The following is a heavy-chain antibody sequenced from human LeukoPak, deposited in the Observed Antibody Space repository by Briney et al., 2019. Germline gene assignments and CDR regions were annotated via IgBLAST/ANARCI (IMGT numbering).Heavy chain of an antibody. CDR2: IRSSGRPI. J-gene: IGHJ4*02. CDR3: VRDPDALDF. CDR1: GFTCSSYS. Sequence: PGGSLRLSCAASGFTCSSYSMSWVRQAPGKGREWVAYIRSSGRPIYYADSVKGRFTISRDIPKNSLYLQMNSLRDEDTAVYYCVRDPDALDFWGQGTPVTVSS. V-gene: IGHV3-48*02.